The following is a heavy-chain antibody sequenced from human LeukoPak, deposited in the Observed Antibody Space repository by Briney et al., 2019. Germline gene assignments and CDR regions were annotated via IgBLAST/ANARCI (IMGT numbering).Heavy chain of an antibody. CDR3: ARGKVTSGGMDV. Sequence: SETLSLTCTVSGGSISNYYWSRIRQPPGKGLEWIGDMYYSGSTNYNPSLKSRVTISKDTSKNQFSLKLSSMTAADMAVYYCARGKVTSGGMDVWGQGTTVTVSS. CDR1: GGSISNYY. CDR2: MYYSGST. D-gene: IGHD1-14*01. J-gene: IGHJ6*02. V-gene: IGHV4-59*01.